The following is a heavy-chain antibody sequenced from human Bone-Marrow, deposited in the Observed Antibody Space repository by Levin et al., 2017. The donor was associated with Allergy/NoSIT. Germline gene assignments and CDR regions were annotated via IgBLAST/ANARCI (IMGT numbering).Heavy chain of an antibody. Sequence: GGSLRLSCAASGFTFDDYAMHWVRQAPGKGLEWVSGISWNSGSIGYADSVKGRFTISRDNAKNSLYLQMNSLRAEDTALYYCAKEGTARAYYYDSSGYYQSTYNWFDPWGQGTLVTVSS. CDR2: ISWNSGSI. V-gene: IGHV3-9*01. CDR3: AKEGTARAYYYDSSGYYQSTYNWFDP. D-gene: IGHD3-22*01. CDR1: GFTFDDYA. J-gene: IGHJ5*02.